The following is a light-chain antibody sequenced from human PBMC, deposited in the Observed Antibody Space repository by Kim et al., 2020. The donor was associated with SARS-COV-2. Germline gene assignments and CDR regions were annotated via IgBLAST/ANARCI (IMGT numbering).Light chain of an antibody. J-gene: IGLJ1*01. CDR3: QAWDSSTVV. CDR2: QDD. CDR1: ELGDKY. Sequence: SYELTQPPSVSVSPGQTASITCSGDELGDKYTCWYQQKPGQSPVLVIYQDDKRPSGIPERFSGSSSGNAATLTISGTQAMDEADYYCQAWDSSTVVFGTG. V-gene: IGLV3-1*01.